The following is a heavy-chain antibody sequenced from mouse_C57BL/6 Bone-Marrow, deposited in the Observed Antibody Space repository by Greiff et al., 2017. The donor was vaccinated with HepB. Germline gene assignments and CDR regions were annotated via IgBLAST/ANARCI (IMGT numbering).Heavy chain of an antibody. V-gene: IGHV2-2*01. CDR3: ARFRYDYDGSFYYAMDY. J-gene: IGHJ4*01. CDR1: GFSFTSYG. Sequence: VQLVESGPGLVQPSQSLSITCTVSGFSFTSYGVHWVRQSPGKGLAWLGVIWSGGSTDYNAAFISRLSISKDNSKSQVFFKMNSLQADDTAIYYCARFRYDYDGSFYYAMDYWGQGTSVTVSS. CDR2: IWSGGST. D-gene: IGHD2-4*01.